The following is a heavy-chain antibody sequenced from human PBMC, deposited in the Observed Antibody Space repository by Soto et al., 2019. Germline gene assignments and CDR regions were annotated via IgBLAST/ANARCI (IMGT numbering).Heavy chain of an antibody. CDR1: GGSISSYY. V-gene: IGHV4-59*01. CDR2: IYYSGIT. J-gene: IGHJ6*02. CDR3: ARYKSNYYYGMDV. D-gene: IGHD1-20*01. Sequence: SETLSLTCTVSGGSISSYYWSWIWQPPGKGLEWIGYIYYSGITNYNPSLKSRVTISVDTSKNHFSLKLSSVTAADTAVYYCARYKSNYYYGMDVWGQGTTVT.